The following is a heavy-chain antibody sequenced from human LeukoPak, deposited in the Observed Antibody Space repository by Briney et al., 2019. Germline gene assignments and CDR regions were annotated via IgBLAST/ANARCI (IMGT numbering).Heavy chain of an antibody. Sequence: ASVKVSCKASGYTFTSYYMHWVRQAPGQGLEWMGIINPSGGSTSYAQKFQGRVTMTTDTSTSTVYMELSSLRSEDTAVYYCARVPAAGAFDIWGQGTMVTVSS. CDR2: INPSGGST. D-gene: IGHD6-25*01. J-gene: IGHJ3*02. CDR1: GYTFTSYY. V-gene: IGHV1-46*01. CDR3: ARVPAAGAFDI.